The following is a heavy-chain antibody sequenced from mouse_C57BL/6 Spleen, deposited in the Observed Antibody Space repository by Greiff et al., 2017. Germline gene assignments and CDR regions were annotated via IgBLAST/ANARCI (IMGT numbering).Heavy chain of an antibody. CDR3: ASSAWFAY. V-gene: IGHV7-3*01. Sequence: VQLKESGGGLVQPGGSLSLSCAASGFTFTDYYMSWVRQPPGKALEWLGFIRNKANGYTTEYSASVKGRFTISRDNSQSILYLQMNALRAEDSATYYCASSAWFAYWGQGTLVTVSA. CDR1: GFTFTDYY. J-gene: IGHJ3*01. CDR2: IRNKANGYTT.